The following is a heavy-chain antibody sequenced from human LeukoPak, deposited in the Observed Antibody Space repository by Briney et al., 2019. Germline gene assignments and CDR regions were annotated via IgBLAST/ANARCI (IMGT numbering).Heavy chain of an antibody. V-gene: IGHV1-2*06. D-gene: IGHD4-17*01. J-gene: IGHJ6*02. CDR3: ARGKGYYGDYYYYYGMDV. Sequence: ASVTVSCTASGYTFTGYYMHWVRQAPGQGLEWMGRINPNSGGTNYAQKFQGRVTMTRDTSISTAYMELSRLRSDDTAVYYCARGKGYYGDYYYYYGMDVWGQGTTVTVSS. CDR1: GYTFTGYY. CDR2: INPNSGGT.